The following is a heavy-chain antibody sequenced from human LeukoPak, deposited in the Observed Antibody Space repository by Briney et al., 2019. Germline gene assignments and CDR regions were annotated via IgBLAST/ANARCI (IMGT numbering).Heavy chain of an antibody. CDR3: VRKGGSSWFFDP. CDR2: IYSGDKT. Sequence: GGSLRLSCAASGFTFSTYWMHWVRQVPGKGLEWVTLIYSGDKTDYADSVKGRFTISRDNSKNTLYLQMNSLRVEDTAVYYCVRKGGSSWFFDPWGQGTLVAVSS. V-gene: IGHV3-53*01. CDR1: GFTFSTYW. D-gene: IGHD6-13*01. J-gene: IGHJ5*02.